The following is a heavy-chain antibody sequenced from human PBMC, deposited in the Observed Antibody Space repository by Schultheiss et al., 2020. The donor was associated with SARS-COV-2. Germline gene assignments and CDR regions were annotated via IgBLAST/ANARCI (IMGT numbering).Heavy chain of an antibody. Sequence: GESLKISCAASGFTFSSYSMNWVRQAPGKGLEWVSSISSSSSYIYYADSVKGRFTISRDNSKNTLYLQMNSLRAEDTAVYYCAKSRSYYGSLDYWGQGTLVTVSS. CDR1: GFTFSSYS. D-gene: IGHD1-26*01. CDR2: ISSSSSYI. CDR3: AKSRSYYGSLDY. J-gene: IGHJ4*02. V-gene: IGHV3-21*01.